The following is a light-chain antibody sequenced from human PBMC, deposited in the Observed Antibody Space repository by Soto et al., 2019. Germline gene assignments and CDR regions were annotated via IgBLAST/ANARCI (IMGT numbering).Light chain of an antibody. CDR2: GAS. J-gene: IGKJ1*01. Sequence: ESVFAQSPCTLSLSPGESATLSCRASQSVSSSFLAWYQQKAGQAPRLLIYGASRRATGIPDRFSGSGSGTDFTLTISRLEPEDFAVYYCQQYVSSPWAFGQGTKVDIK. V-gene: IGKV3-20*01. CDR3: QQYVSSPWA. CDR1: QSVSSSF.